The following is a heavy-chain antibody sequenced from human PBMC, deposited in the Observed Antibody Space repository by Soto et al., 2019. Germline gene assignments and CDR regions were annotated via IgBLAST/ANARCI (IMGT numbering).Heavy chain of an antibody. CDR2: IYYSGST. CDR3: ASRGGWVQLWQNAWYFDL. J-gene: IGHJ2*01. Sequence: QVQLQESGPGLVKPSQTLSLTCTVSGGSISSGGYYWSWIRQHPGKGLEWIGYIYYSGSTYYNPSLKSRVTISVDTSKNQFSLKLSYVTPAHTAVYYCASRGGWVQLWQNAWYFDLWGRGTLVTVSS. V-gene: IGHV4-31*03. CDR1: GGSISSGGYY. D-gene: IGHD5-18*01.